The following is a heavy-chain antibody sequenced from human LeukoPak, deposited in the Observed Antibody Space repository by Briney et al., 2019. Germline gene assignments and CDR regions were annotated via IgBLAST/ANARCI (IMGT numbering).Heavy chain of an antibody. Sequence: GGSLRLSCAASGFTFSSYAMSWVRQAPGKGLEWVSAISGSGGSTYYADSVKGRFTISRDNSKNTLYLQMNSLRAEDTAVYYCAKAGAGYSSSWYGGGADYWGQGTLVTVSS. CDR1: GFTFSSYA. CDR2: ISGSGGST. J-gene: IGHJ4*02. D-gene: IGHD6-13*01. CDR3: AKAGAGYSSSWYGGGADY. V-gene: IGHV3-23*01.